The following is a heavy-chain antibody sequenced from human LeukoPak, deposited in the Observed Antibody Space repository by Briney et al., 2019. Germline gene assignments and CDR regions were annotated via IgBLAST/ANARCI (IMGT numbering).Heavy chain of an antibody. J-gene: IGHJ3*02. Sequence: PGGSLRLSCAASGFTFSSYAMSWVRQAPGKGLEWVSAISGSGGSTYYADSVKGRFTISRDNSKNTLYLQMNSLRAEDTAVYYCAKGSTGPQLWFGESPKNDAFDIWGQGTMVTVSS. V-gene: IGHV3-23*01. CDR1: GFTFSSYA. D-gene: IGHD3-10*01. CDR2: ISGSGGST. CDR3: AKGSTGPQLWFGESPKNDAFDI.